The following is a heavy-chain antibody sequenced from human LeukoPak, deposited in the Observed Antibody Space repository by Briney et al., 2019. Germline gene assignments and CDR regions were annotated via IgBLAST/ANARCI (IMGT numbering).Heavy chain of an antibody. Sequence: SETLSLTCGVSGGSISSSYWWSWVRQPPGKGLEWIGEINHSGSTNYNPSLKSRVTISVDTSKNQFSLKLSSVTAADTAVYYCARDLSRATIFDYYYYYYMDVWGKGTTVTVSS. V-gene: IGHV4-4*02. CDR2: INHSGST. D-gene: IGHD5-12*01. J-gene: IGHJ6*03. CDR3: ARDLSRATIFDYYYYYYMDV. CDR1: GGSISSSYW.